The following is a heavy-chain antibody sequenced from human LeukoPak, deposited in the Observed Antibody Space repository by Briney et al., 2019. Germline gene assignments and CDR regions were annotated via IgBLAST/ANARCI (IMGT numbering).Heavy chain of an antibody. J-gene: IGHJ1*01. V-gene: IGHV3-33*01. D-gene: IGHD4-17*01. Sequence: GSLKLSCAASGFTFSSYGMHWVRQAPANGLDWVAVIWYTGSNKYYADSVKVRFTISRDKSKTTLYLQMNSLRAEDTAVNYCARDGEYDGDYADFQHWGQGTLVTVSS. CDR3: ARDGEYDGDYADFQH. CDR1: GFTFSSYG. CDR2: IWYTGSNK.